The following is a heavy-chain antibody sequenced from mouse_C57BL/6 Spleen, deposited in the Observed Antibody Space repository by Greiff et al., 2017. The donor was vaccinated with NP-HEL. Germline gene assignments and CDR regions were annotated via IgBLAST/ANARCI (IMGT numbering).Heavy chain of an antibody. V-gene: IGHV5-17*01. J-gene: IGHJ4*01. D-gene: IGHD1-1*01. Sequence: EVQLVESGGGLVKPGGSLKLSCAASGFTFSDYGMHWVRQAPEKGLEWVAYISSGSSTIYYADTVKGRFTISRDNAKNTLFLQMTSLRSEDTAMYYRARRYYDGSSYPIYYAMDYWGQGTSVTVSS. CDR2: ISSGSSTI. CDR3: ARRYYDGSSYPIYYAMDY. CDR1: GFTFSDYG.